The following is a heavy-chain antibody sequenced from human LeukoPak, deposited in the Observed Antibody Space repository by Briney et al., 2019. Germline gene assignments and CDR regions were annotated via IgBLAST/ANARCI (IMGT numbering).Heavy chain of an antibody. CDR2: ISSSGRTI. V-gene: IGHV3-48*03. CDR3: ARAYYGSGSYKAYFDP. J-gene: IGHJ5*02. Sequence: GGSLRLSCAASGFTFGNYEMNWVRQAPGKGLEWVSYISSSGRTIYYADSVKGRFTISRDNAKNSLYLQMNSLRAEDTAVYYCARAYYGSGSYKAYFDPWGQGTLVTVSS. CDR1: GFTFGNYE. D-gene: IGHD3-10*01.